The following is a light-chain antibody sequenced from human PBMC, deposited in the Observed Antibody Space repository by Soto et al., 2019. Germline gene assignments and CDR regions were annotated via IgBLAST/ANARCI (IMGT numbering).Light chain of an antibody. J-gene: IGKJ1*01. Sequence: AIRMTQSPSSLSASTGDRVTITCRASQGISSYLAWYLQKPGKAPKLLIYAASTLQSGVPSRFSGSGSGTDFTLTISCLQSEDFATYYCQQYYSYPWTFCQGTKVEIK. V-gene: IGKV1-8*01. CDR3: QQYYSYPWT. CDR1: QGISSY. CDR2: AAS.